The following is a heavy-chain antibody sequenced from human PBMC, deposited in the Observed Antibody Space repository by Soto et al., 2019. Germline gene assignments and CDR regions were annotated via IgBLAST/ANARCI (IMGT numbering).Heavy chain of an antibody. CDR3: AREPPIAARTFDY. CDR1: GYTFTSKY. D-gene: IGHD6-6*01. J-gene: IGHJ4*02. CDR2: INPSGGST. V-gene: IGHV1-46*01. Sequence: AEACCKAPGYTFTSKYMYWVRQAPGQGLEWMGIINPSGGSTSYAQKFQGRVTMTRDTSTSTVYMELSSLRSEDTAVYYCAREPPIAARTFDYWGQGTLVTVSS.